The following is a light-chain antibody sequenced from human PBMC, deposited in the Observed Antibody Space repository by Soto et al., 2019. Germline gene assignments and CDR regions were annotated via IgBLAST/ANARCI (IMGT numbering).Light chain of an antibody. CDR3: QQYISYPYT. Sequence: DIQMTQFPSTLSASVGDRVTITCRASQTTNTWLAWYQQKPGTAPKLLIYDASSLEDGVPSRFSASGSGTEFTLTISSLQADDLATYYCQQYISYPYTFGQGTKVEIK. V-gene: IGKV1-5*01. CDR1: QTTNTW. J-gene: IGKJ2*01. CDR2: DAS.